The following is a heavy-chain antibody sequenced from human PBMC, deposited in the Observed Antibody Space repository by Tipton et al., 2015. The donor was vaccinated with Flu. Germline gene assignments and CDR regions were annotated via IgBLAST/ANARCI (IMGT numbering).Heavy chain of an antibody. J-gene: IGHJ5*02. D-gene: IGHD4-11*01. V-gene: IGHV4-31*03. CDR3: ARRDFSNYVSDPKSWFDP. CDR1: GGSISSGGYY. CDR2: IYYSGGT. Sequence: TLSLTCIVSGGSISSGGYYWSWIRQHPGKGLEWIGYIYYSGGTYYNPSLKSRVTISVDTSKNQFSLRLTSVTAADTAVYYCARRDFSNYVSDPKSWFDPWGQGTLVAVSS.